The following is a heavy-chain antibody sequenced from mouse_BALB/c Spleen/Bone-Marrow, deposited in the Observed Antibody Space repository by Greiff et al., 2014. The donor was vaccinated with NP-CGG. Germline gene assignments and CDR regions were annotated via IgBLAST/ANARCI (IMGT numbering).Heavy chain of an antibody. CDR3: ARSGSSSGYFDY. J-gene: IGHJ2*01. CDR1: GFTFSSFG. Sequence: EVQVVESGGGLVQPGGSWKLSCAASGFTFSSFGMHWVRQAPEKGLEWVAYISSGSSTVYYADKVMGRFTISRDNPKNTLFLQMTSLRSEDTAMYYCARSGSSSGYFDYWGQGTTLTVSS. V-gene: IGHV5-17*02. CDR2: ISSGSSTV. D-gene: IGHD1-1*01.